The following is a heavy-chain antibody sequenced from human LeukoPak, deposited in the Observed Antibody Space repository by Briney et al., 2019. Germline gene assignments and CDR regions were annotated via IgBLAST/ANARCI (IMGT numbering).Heavy chain of an antibody. V-gene: IGHV4-61*01. Sequence: SETLSLTCTVSGGSISSNNYYWGWIRQPPGKGLEWIGYIYYSGSTNYNPSLKSRVTISVDTSKNQFSLKLSSVTAADTAVYYCARDRGYYDFWREVYYYYGMDVWGQGTTVTVSS. CDR1: GGSISSNNYY. CDR2: IYYSGST. J-gene: IGHJ6*02. D-gene: IGHD3-3*01. CDR3: ARDRGYYDFWREVYYYYGMDV.